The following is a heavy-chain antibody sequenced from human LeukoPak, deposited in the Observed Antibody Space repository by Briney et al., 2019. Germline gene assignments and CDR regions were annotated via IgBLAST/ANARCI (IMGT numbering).Heavy chain of an antibody. D-gene: IGHD3-10*01. CDR2: IFYSGAA. Sequence: PSETLSLTCTVSGGSISSSDYYWGWVRQPPGKGLEWIGSIFYSGAAHCNPSLKSRVTISVDTSKNQFSLKLSSVTAADTAVYYCARSPGDAFDIWGQGTMVTVSS. CDR3: ARSPGDAFDI. V-gene: IGHV4-39*07. J-gene: IGHJ3*02. CDR1: GGSISSSDYY.